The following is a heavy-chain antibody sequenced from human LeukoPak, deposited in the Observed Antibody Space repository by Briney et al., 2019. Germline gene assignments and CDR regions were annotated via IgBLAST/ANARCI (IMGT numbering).Heavy chain of an antibody. V-gene: IGHV1-24*01. D-gene: IGHD3-3*01. CDR2: FDPEDGET. Sequence: GASVKVSCKVSGYTLTELSMHWVRQAPGKGLEWMGGFDPEDGETIYAQKFQGRVTMTADTSTDTAYVERSSLRSEDTAVYYCATAGWSYDRFDYWGQGTLVTVSS. CDR1: GYTLTELS. J-gene: IGHJ4*02. CDR3: ATAGWSYDRFDY.